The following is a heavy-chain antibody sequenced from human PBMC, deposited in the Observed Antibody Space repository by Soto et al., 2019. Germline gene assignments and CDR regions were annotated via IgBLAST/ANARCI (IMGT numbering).Heavy chain of an antibody. V-gene: IGHV4-31*03. CDR2: IYYSGST. CDR1: GGSISSGGYY. CDR3: ARGITMIRGVILTPYFDY. D-gene: IGHD3-10*01. Sequence: QVQLQESGPGLVKPSQTLSLTCTVSGGSISSGGYYWSWIRQHPGKGLEWIGYIYYSGSTYYNPSLKSRVTISVDTSKNQFSLKLISVTAADTAVYYCARGITMIRGVILTPYFDYWGQGTLVTVSS. J-gene: IGHJ4*02.